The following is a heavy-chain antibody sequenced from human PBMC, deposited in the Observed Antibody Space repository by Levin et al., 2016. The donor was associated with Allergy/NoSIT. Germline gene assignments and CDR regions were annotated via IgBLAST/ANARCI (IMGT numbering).Heavy chain of an antibody. CDR3: AKDMDIVVVPAVRGWFDP. J-gene: IGHJ5*02. V-gene: IGHV3-23*01. Sequence: VRQAPGKGLEWVSAISGSGGSTYYADSVKGRFTISRDNSKNTLYLQMNSLRAEDTAVYYCAKDMDIVVVPAVRGWFDPWGQGTLVTVSS. CDR2: ISGSGGST. D-gene: IGHD2-2*03.